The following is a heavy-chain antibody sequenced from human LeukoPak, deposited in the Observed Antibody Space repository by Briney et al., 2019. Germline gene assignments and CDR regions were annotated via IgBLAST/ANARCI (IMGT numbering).Heavy chain of an antibody. D-gene: IGHD3-10*02. CDR3: AELGITMIGGV. Sequence: QSWGSLRLSCAASEFTFSSYGMSWVRQAPGKGLEWVSAISGSGGSTYYADSVKGRFTISRDNARNSLYLQMNSLRAEDTAVYYCAELGITMIGGVWGKGTTVTISS. J-gene: IGHJ6*04. CDR2: ISGSGGST. V-gene: IGHV3-23*01. CDR1: EFTFSSYG.